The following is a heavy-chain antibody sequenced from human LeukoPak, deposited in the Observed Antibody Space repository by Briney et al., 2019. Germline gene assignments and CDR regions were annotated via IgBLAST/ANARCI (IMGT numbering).Heavy chain of an antibody. D-gene: IGHD3-22*01. CDR2: IYHSEST. V-gene: IGHV4-38-2*02. J-gene: IGHJ4*02. CDR1: GYSISSGYY. Sequence: NASETLSLTCTVSGYSISSGYYWGWIRQPPGKGLEWIGSIYHSESTYYNPSLKSRVTISVDTSKNQFSLKLSSVTAADTAVYYCARAIESYYYDSSGYYSGYYFDYWGQGTLVTVSS. CDR3: ARAIESYYYDSSGYYSGYYFDY.